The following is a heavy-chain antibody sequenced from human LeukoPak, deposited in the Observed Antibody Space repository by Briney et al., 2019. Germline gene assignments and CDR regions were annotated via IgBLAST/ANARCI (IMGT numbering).Heavy chain of an antibody. CDR1: GFTFDDYA. CDR2: TSWNSGSI. CDR3: AKDTEYYYDSSGTLDY. V-gene: IGHV3-9*01. Sequence: PGGSLRLSCAASGFTFDDYAMHWVRQAPGKGLEWVSGTSWNSGSIGYADSVKGRFTISRDNAKNSLYLQMNSLRAEDTALYYCAKDTEYYYDSSGTLDYWGQGTLVTVSS. J-gene: IGHJ4*02. D-gene: IGHD3-22*01.